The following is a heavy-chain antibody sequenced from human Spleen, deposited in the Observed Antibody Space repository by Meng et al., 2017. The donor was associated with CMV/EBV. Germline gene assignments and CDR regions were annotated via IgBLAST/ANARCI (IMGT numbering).Heavy chain of an antibody. D-gene: IGHD2-2*01. Sequence: SETLSLTCIVSGGSTSGGHWWGWVRQPPGKGLEWITIIYYDGNTKYNPSLKSRVTISVDTSKTYFSLKVSSVTAADTAVYYCARNRAPSQIVVYGMDVWGQGTTVTVSS. CDR2: IYYDGNT. CDR1: GGSTSGGHW. J-gene: IGHJ6*02. CDR3: ARNRAPSQIVVYGMDV. V-gene: IGHV4/OR15-8*01.